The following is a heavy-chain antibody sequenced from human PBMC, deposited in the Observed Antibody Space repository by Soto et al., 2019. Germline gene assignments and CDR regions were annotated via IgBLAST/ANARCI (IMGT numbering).Heavy chain of an antibody. J-gene: IGHJ4*02. CDR2: ISYDGSNK. CDR3: AKAVTHFDY. D-gene: IGHD4-17*01. V-gene: IGHV3-30*18. CDR1: GFTFSSYG. Sequence: QVQLVESGGGVVQPGRSLRLSCAASGFTFSSYGMHWVRQAPGKGLEWVAVISYDGSNKYYADSVKGRFTISRDNSKNTLYLQMNILRAEDTAVYYCAKAVTHFDYWGQGTLVTVSS.